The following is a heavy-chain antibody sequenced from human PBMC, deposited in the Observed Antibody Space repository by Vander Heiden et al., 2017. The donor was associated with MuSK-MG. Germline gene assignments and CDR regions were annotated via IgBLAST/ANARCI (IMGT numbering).Heavy chain of an antibody. CDR1: GGSVSSYY. Sequence: QVQLLESGPGLVKPSETLSLTCTVSGGSVSSYYWTWIRQTPGKGLEFIGFIYHSGSTTYNPSLRSRVTISIDTSKNQFSLRLSSVTAADTAVYYCAREPRRNYMDVWGKGTTVTVSS. CDR3: AREPRRNYMDV. J-gene: IGHJ6*03. CDR2: IYHSGST. D-gene: IGHD6-6*01. V-gene: IGHV4-59*02.